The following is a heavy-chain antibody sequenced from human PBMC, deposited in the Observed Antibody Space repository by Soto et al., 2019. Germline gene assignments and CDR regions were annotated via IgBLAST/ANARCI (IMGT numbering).Heavy chain of an antibody. CDR3: ARDGGGGYYDSSGYMGV. CDR1: GFTVSTNY. D-gene: IGHD3-22*01. Sequence: EVQLVETGGGLIQPGGSLRLSCAASGFTVSTNYMSWVRQAPGKGLEWVSVIYSDGKTYYADSVKGRFTISRDNSKNTLSLKINSLRAEDTAVYYCARDGGGGYYDSSGYMGVWGQGTLVTVSS. V-gene: IGHV3-53*02. CDR2: IYSDGKT. J-gene: IGHJ4*02.